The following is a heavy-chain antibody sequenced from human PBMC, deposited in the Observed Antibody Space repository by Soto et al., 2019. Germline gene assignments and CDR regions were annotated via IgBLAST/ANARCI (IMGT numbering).Heavy chain of an antibody. J-gene: IGHJ4*02. CDR2: ISAYNGNT. V-gene: IGHV1-18*03. CDR3: ARVQVTCSGGSCYSSLDY. D-gene: IGHD2-15*01. CDR1: GYTFTSYG. Sequence: ASVKVSCKASGYTFTSYGISWVRQAPGQGLEWMGWISAYNGNTNYAQKLQGRVTMTTDTSTSTAYMELRSLRSDDMAVYYCARVQVTCSGGSCYSSLDYWGQGTLVTVSS.